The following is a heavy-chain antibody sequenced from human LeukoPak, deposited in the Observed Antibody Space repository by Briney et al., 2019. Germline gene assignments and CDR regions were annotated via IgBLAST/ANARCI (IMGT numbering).Heavy chain of an antibody. Sequence: GASLRLSCAGSGFTFSRHAMSWVRQAPGKGLEWVSYISSTDRTENYADSVKGRFTISRDNAKNSLYLQMNNLRAEDTAVYYCAKYGDYRYLYGMDVWGQGTTVTVSS. V-gene: IGHV3-48*03. J-gene: IGHJ6*02. D-gene: IGHD4-17*01. CDR3: AKYGDYRYLYGMDV. CDR2: ISSTDRTE. CDR1: GFTFSRHA.